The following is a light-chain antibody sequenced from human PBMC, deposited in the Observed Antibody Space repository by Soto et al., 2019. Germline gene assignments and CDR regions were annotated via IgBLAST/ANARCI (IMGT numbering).Light chain of an antibody. V-gene: IGKV3-15*01. CDR3: QQYNSYSGT. Sequence: EIVMTQSPATLSVSPGERATLSCRASQSVSSNLAWYQQKPGQAPRLLIYGASTRATGIPARFSGSGSGTEFTLTISSLQPDDFATYYYQQYNSYSGTFGQGTKVDIK. CDR1: QSVSSN. J-gene: IGKJ1*01. CDR2: GAS.